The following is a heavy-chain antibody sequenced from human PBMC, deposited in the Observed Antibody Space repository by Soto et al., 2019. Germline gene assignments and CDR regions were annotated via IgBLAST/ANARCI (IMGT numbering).Heavy chain of an antibody. CDR2: TSGSGGST. CDR1: GFTFSSYA. Sequence: PGGSLRLSCAASGFTFSSYAMSWVRQAPGKGLEWVSTTSGSGGSTYYADSVKGRFTISRDNSKNTFYLQMNSLRAEDMAVYYCAKDGGYGSGSYYSDDWGQGTLVTVSS. D-gene: IGHD3-10*01. V-gene: IGHV3-23*01. CDR3: AKDGGYGSGSYYSDD. J-gene: IGHJ4*02.